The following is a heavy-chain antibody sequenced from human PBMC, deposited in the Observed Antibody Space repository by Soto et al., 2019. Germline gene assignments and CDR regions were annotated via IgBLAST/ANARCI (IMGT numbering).Heavy chain of an antibody. Sequence: EVQLVETGGGLIQPGGSLRLSCAASGFTVSSNYMSWVRQAPGKGLEWVSVIYSGGSTYYADSVKGRFTISRDNSKNTLYLQMNSLRAADTAVYYCARERFNDSSGYFYWYFDLWGRGTLVTVSS. CDR1: GFTVSSNY. V-gene: IGHV3-53*02. J-gene: IGHJ2*01. D-gene: IGHD3-22*01. CDR3: ARERFNDSSGYFYWYFDL. CDR2: IYSGGST.